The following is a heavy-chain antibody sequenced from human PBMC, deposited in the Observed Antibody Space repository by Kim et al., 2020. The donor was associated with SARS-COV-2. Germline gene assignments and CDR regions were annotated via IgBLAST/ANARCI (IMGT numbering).Heavy chain of an antibody. J-gene: IGHJ3*02. CDR1: GGSISSYY. CDR2: IYYSGST. Sequence: SETLSLTCTVSGGSISSYYWSWIRQPPGKGLGWIGYIYYSGSTNYNPSLKSRVTISVDTSKNQFSLKLSSVTAADTAVYYCARDGSGSQAFDIWGQGTM. CDR3: ARDGSGSQAFDI. V-gene: IGHV4-59*01. D-gene: IGHD3-22*01.